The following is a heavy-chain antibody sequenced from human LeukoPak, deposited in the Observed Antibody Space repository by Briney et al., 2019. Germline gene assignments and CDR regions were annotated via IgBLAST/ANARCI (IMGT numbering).Heavy chain of an antibody. CDR1: GGTFSSYA. Sequence: ASVKLSCKASGGTFSSYAISWVRQAPGQGLEWMGRIIPIFGTANYAQKFQGRVTITTDESTSTAYMELSSLRSADTAVYYCARFVRLGGYLDYWGQGTLVTVSS. V-gene: IGHV1-69*05. CDR3: ARFVRLGGYLDY. J-gene: IGHJ4*02. CDR2: IIPIFGTA. D-gene: IGHD1-26*01.